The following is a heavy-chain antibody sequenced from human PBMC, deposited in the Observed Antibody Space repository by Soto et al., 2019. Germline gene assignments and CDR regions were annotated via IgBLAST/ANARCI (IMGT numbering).Heavy chain of an antibody. CDR1: GDSISNLDYF. J-gene: IGHJ5*01. Sequence: SETLSLTCSVSGDSISNLDYFWAWIRQPPGQALEYIGYIYKSATTYYNPSFESRVAISVDTSKSQFSLNVTSVTAADTAVYFCARGRYCLTGRCFPNWFDSWGQGVLVTVSS. CDR3: ARGRYCLTGRCFPNWFDS. CDR2: IYKSATT. V-gene: IGHV4-30-4*01. D-gene: IGHD7-27*01.